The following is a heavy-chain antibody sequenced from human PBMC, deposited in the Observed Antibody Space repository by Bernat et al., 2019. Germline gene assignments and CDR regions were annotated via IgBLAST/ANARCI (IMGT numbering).Heavy chain of an antibody. CDR3: TRGRFLEWLSTPYYFDY. V-gene: IGHV3-49*05. D-gene: IGHD3-3*01. Sequence: EVQLVESGGGLVKPGRSLRLSCTASGFTFGDYAMSWFRRAPGKGLEWVGFIRSKAYGGTTEYAAAVKGRFTISRDDSKSIAYLQMNSLKTEDTAVYYCTRGRFLEWLSTPYYFDYWGQGTLVTVSS. CDR1: GFTFGDYA. J-gene: IGHJ4*02. CDR2: IRSKAYGGTT.